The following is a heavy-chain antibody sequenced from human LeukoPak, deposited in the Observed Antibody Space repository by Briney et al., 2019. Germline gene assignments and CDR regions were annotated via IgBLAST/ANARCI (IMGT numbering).Heavy chain of an antibody. J-gene: IGHJ3*02. V-gene: IGHV3-66*01. D-gene: IGHD3-10*01. Sequence: GGSLRLSCAASGFTVNSNYMSWVRQAPGKGLEWVSVIYSGGSTYYSDSVKGRFTISRDNSKNTLYLQMNSLRAEDTAAYYCARDRPGSSDPLDAFDIWGQGTMVTVSS. CDR2: IYSGGST. CDR3: ARDRPGSSDPLDAFDI. CDR1: GFTVNSNY.